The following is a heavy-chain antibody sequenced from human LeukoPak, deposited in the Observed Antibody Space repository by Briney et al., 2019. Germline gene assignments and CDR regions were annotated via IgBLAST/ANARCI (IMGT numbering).Heavy chain of an antibody. J-gene: IGHJ5*02. V-gene: IGHV3-30*04. CDR2: ISYDGSNK. D-gene: IGHD1-20*01. CDR3: TKDLRISGVSRWFDP. Sequence: PGRSLRLSCAASGFTFSSYAMHWVRQAPGKGLEWVAVISYDGSNKYYADSVKGRFTVSRDNSKNTLYLQMNSLRPEDTAMYYCTKDLRISGVSRWFDPWGQGTLVTVSS. CDR1: GFTFSSYA.